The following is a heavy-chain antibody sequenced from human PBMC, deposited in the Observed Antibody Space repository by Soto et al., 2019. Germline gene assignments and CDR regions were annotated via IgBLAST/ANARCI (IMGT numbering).Heavy chain of an antibody. D-gene: IGHD1-26*01. CDR3: ARGYSGTFNWFDP. Sequence: ASVKVSCKASGYTFTSYAMHWVRQAPGQRLEWMGWINAGNGNTKYSQKFQGRVTITRDTSASTAYMELSSLRSEDTAVYYCARGYSGTFNWFDPWGQGTLVTVP. J-gene: IGHJ5*02. CDR2: INAGNGNT. V-gene: IGHV1-3*01. CDR1: GYTFTSYA.